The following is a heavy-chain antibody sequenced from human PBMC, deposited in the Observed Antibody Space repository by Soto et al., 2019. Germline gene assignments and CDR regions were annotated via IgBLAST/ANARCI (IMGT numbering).Heavy chain of an antibody. CDR1: GVHFSVSA. CDR3: CAIRGGQPDY. J-gene: IGHJ4*02. CDR2: IRSKPNSYAT. D-gene: IGHD3-10*01. V-gene: IGHV3-73*01. Sequence: GGSPRLSSGAAGVHFSVSAMPCVRQASGKGLEWVGRIRSKPNSYATAYAASVKGRFTISRDDSKNTAYLQMNSLKTEDTAVYYCCAIRGGQPDYWGQGTLVTVSS.